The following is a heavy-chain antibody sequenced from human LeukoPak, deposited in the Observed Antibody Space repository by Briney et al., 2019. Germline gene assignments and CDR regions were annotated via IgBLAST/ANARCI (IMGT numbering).Heavy chain of an antibody. Sequence: SVKVSCKASGGTFSSYAISWVRQAPGQGLEWMGGIIPIFGTANYAQKFQGRVTITADKSTSTAYMELSSLRSEDTAVYYCARDFDYYDSSGSDWFDPWGQGTLVTVSS. J-gene: IGHJ5*02. CDR2: IIPIFGTA. CDR3: ARDFDYYDSSGSDWFDP. CDR1: GGTFSSYA. V-gene: IGHV1-69*06. D-gene: IGHD3-22*01.